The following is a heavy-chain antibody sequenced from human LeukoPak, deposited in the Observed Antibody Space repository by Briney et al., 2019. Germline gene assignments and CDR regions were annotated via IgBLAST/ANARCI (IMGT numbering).Heavy chain of an antibody. CDR1: GRTFSSYA. CDR2: IIPIFGTA. CDR3: ARDLGDYYDSSGHHYAFDI. V-gene: IGHV1-69*05. J-gene: IGHJ3*02. Sequence: SVKVSCKASGRTFSSYAISWVRQAPGQGLEWMGGIIPIFGTANYAQKFQGGVTITTDESTSTAYMELSSLRSEDTAVYYCARDLGDYYDSSGHHYAFDIWGQGTMVTVSS. D-gene: IGHD3-22*01.